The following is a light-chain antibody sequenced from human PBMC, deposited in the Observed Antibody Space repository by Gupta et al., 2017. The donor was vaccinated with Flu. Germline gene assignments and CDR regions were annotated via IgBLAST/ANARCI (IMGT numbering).Light chain of an antibody. Sequence: KLTCTLSSGHTTYDIDWNHRHPGKAPRDWMILRSDGSHTRGDGIPGRFSGSSSGPVRSLTISRRRDEEEAVYYCQTGGAGTHYVFGAGTKVTVL. V-gene: IGLV4-69*01. CDR2: LRSDGSH. CDR1: SGHTTYD. J-gene: IGLJ1*01. CDR3: QTGGAGTHYV.